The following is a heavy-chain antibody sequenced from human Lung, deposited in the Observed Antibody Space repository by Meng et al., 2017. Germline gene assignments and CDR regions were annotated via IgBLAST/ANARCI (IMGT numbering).Heavy chain of an antibody. V-gene: IGHV3-30*01. J-gene: IGHJ2*01. CDR3: ARDKPPNDV. CDR2: MSFDGAQI. Sequence: VDRVGSGGGVGQPGGSLRLSCAASGFTFNTYAMHWVRQAPGKGLEWVSLMSFDGAQIYYSDSVRGRFTISRDNSKNTLYLQMNSLRAEDTAVYYCARDKPPNDVWGRGTLVTVSS. CDR1: GFTFNTYA.